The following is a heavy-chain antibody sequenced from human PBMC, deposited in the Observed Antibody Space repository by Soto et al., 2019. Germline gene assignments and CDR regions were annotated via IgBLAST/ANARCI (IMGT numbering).Heavy chain of an antibody. CDR2: ISDDGSEK. V-gene: IGHV3-30*03. CDR3: ARVFQSFGIDY. J-gene: IGHJ4*02. D-gene: IGHD3-16*01. Sequence: GGSLRLSCAASGFTFRSYGMHWVRQAPGKGLEWVAFISDDGSEKYYGDSVKGRFIISRDDSKRSTFLEMNSLRSDDTAVYHCARVFQSFGIDYWGQGTLVTVSS. CDR1: GFTFRSYG.